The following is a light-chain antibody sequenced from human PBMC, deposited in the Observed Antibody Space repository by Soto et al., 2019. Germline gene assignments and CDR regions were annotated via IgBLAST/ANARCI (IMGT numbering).Light chain of an antibody. CDR1: QSLLHITGETF. CDR2: EVS. Sequence: DVVMTQTPLSLSVAPGQPASISCKSSQSLLHITGETFLFWYLQKPGQSPQLLIYEVSTRVSGVPDRLSGSGSGTDFTLEISRVETDEVGIYYSMQRTHLPPTFGQGTRLGIE. CDR3: MQRTHLPPT. V-gene: IGKV2-29*03. J-gene: IGKJ5*01.